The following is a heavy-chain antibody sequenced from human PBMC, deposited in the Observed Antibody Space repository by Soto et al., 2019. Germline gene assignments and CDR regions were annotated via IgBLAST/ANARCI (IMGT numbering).Heavy chain of an antibody. D-gene: IGHD3-10*01. CDR1: VGSIVTSY. J-gene: IGHJ3*01. CDR3: ARGGRDGFDL. V-gene: IGHV4-4*07. CDR2: IYITGST. Sequence: SETLSLTCSFSVGSIVTSYWNWIRQTAGTGLEWIGRIYITGSTNIHPSLKSRVAMSVDTAKNQFSLKLTSATAADTAVYYCARGGRDGFDLWGQGTMVTVSS.